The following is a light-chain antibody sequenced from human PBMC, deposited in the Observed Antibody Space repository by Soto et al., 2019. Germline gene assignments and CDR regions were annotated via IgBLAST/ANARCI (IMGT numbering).Light chain of an antibody. CDR3: QQSYSAPHT. CDR1: QSIRSY. J-gene: IGKJ2*01. Sequence: DIQMTQSPSSLSASVGDRVTITCRASQSIRSYLNWYEQQPGKVPKLLIYAASSLQSGVSSRFSGSGSGTDFTLIISSLQPEDFATYYCQQSYSAPHTFGQGTKLEIK. V-gene: IGKV1-39*01. CDR2: AAS.